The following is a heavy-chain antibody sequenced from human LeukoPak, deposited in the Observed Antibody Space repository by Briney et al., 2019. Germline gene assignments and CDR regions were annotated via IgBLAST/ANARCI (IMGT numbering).Heavy chain of an antibody. Sequence: SQTLPLTYALSGDSVSSKSAAWNWIRQSPSRGLEWLGSTYYRSKWYNEYALSVKSQITINLDTSKNQFSLQLNSVTPEDIAVYDCARYQNGPWGQGTLVTVSS. D-gene: IGHD1-1*01. CDR2: TYYRSKWYN. CDR1: GDSVSSKSAA. CDR3: ARYQNGP. J-gene: IGHJ5*02. V-gene: IGHV6-1*01.